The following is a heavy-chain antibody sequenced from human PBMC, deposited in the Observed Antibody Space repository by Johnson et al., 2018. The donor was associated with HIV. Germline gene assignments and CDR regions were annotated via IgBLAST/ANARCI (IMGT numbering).Heavy chain of an antibody. CDR2: ISWNSGSI. CDR3: ARSVNAGRPFDI. Sequence: VQLVESGGGLVQPGESLRLSCVVSGFTFDDYAMHWVRQAPGKGLEWVSGISWNSGSIGYADSVKGRFTISRDNAKNSFYLQMNSLRAEDTAVYYCARSVNAGRPFDIWGQGTMVTVSS. V-gene: IGHV3-9*01. D-gene: IGHD2-8*01. J-gene: IGHJ3*02. CDR1: GFTFDDYA.